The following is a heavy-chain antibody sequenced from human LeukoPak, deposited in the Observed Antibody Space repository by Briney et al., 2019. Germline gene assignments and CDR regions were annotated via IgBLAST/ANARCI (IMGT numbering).Heavy chain of an antibody. V-gene: IGHV4-59*01. J-gene: IGHJ4*02. CDR2: IYYTGST. Sequence: KPSETLSLTCTVSGGSIDTYYWTWIRQPPGEGLEYIAYIYYTGSTDYNPSFKSRVRMSLDTSKNQFSLVLNSVTAADTAVYYCARGRYGGGWYDYWGQGTLVTVSS. CDR1: GGSIDTYY. CDR3: ARGRYGGGWYDY. D-gene: IGHD6-19*01.